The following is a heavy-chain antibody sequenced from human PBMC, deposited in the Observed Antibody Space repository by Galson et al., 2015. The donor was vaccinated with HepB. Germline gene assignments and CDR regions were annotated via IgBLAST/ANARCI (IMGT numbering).Heavy chain of an antibody. CDR2: IIPIFGTA. CDR3: ANGGYCSSTSCYVFRGLVAFDI. D-gene: IGHD2-2*01. CDR1: GGTFSSYA. V-gene: IGHV1-69*13. J-gene: IGHJ3*02. Sequence: SVKVSCKASGGTFSSYAISWVRQAPGQGLEWMGGIIPIFGTANYAQKFQGRVTITADESTSTAYMELSSLRSEDTAVYYCANGGYCSSTSCYVFRGLVAFDIWGQGTMVTVSS.